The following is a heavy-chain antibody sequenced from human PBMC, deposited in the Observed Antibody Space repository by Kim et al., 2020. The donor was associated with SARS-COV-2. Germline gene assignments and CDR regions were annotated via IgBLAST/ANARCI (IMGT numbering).Heavy chain of an antibody. J-gene: IGHJ6*02. CDR3: ARDGNSYGYGGGMDV. Sequence: DAGKGRYTISRDNAENSLYLEMNSLRAEDTALYYCARDGNSYGYGGGMDVWGQGTTVTVSS. V-gene: IGHV3-20*03. D-gene: IGHD5-18*01.